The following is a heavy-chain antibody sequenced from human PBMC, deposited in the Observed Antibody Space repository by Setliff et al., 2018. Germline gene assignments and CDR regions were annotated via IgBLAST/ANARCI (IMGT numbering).Heavy chain of an antibody. V-gene: IGHV1-46*01. CDR1: GYTFTSYY. Sequence: ASVKVSCKASGYTFTSYYMHWVRQAPGQGLEWMGIINPSGGSTSYAQKFQGRVTMTRDTSTSTVYMELSSLRSEDTAVYYCARAPAYSSTPGSYAFDIWGQGTMVTVSS. CDR3: ARAPAYSSTPGSYAFDI. J-gene: IGHJ3*02. CDR2: INPSGGST. D-gene: IGHD6-13*01.